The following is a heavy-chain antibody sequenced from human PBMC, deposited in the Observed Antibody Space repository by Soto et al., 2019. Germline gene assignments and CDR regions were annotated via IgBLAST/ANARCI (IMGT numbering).Heavy chain of an antibody. CDR3: ARDDAFQNENGFDI. CDR1: GFTFSKYG. CDR2: IVNDGSEK. J-gene: IGHJ3*02. Sequence: QVQLVESGGGVVKPGRSLRLSCAASGFTFSKYGFHWVRQAPGKGLEWVAVIVNDGSEKYHADSVEGRFTISRDNSKDTLFLQMNSLRAEDTAVYYCARDDAFQNENGFDIWGQGTMVTVSS. V-gene: IGHV3-33*01. D-gene: IGHD1-1*01.